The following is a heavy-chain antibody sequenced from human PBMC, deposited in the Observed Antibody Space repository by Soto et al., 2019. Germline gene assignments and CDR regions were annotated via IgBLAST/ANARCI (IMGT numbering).Heavy chain of an antibody. V-gene: IGHV3-30-3*01. Sequence: QVKLVESGGGVVQPGRSLRLSCAASGFNVSAYTMHWVRQAPGKGLEWVAVISSDGNHKYYTDSVKGRFTISRDTSTNTLYLQMNSLRAEDTVVYYCARWEQPNFDYWGQGTLVTVSS. D-gene: IGHD1-26*01. CDR1: GFNVSAYT. CDR3: ARWEQPNFDY. J-gene: IGHJ4*02. CDR2: ISSDGNHK.